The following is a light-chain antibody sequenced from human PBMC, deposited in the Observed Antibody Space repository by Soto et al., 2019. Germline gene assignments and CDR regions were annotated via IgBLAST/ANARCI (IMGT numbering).Light chain of an antibody. Sequence: DIQMTQSPSILSASVGDRITITCRAIQSISGWLAWYQQKPGKAPKLLIYDASSLKRGVTSRFSGSGSGTEFTLTINSLQPDDVATYYCQQYDSYSGTFGQGTKVDIK. CDR1: QSISGW. V-gene: IGKV1-5*01. J-gene: IGKJ1*01. CDR2: DAS. CDR3: QQYDSYSGT.